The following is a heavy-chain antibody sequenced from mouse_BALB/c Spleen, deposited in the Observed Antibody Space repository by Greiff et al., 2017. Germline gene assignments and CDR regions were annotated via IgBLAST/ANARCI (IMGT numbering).Heavy chain of an antibody. CDR3: ARDKDYDGAWFAY. V-gene: IGHV2-6-7*01. D-gene: IGHD2-4*01. J-gene: IGHJ3*01. CDR2: IWGDGST. CDR1: GFSLTGYG. Sequence: VQLVESGPGLVAPSQSLSITCTVSGFSLTGYGVNWVRQPPGKGLEWLGMIWGDGSTDYNSALKSRLSISKDNSKSQVFLKMNSLQTDDTARYYCARDKDYDGAWFAYWGQGTLVTVSA.